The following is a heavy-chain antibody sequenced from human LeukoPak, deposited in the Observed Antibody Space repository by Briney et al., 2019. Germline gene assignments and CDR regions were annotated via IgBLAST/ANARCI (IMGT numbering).Heavy chain of an antibody. CDR1: GFTFSSYW. CDR2: ISSDGTST. V-gene: IGHV3-74*01. CDR3: ARIGTAHSSGYREFDS. Sequence: PGGSLRLSCAASGFTFSSYWMSWVRQAPGKGLVCVSRISSDGTSTTYGDSVKGRFTISRDNARNTLYLQMNSLRAEDTAVYFCARIGTAHSSGYREFDSWGQGTLVTVSS. D-gene: IGHD3-22*01. J-gene: IGHJ4*02.